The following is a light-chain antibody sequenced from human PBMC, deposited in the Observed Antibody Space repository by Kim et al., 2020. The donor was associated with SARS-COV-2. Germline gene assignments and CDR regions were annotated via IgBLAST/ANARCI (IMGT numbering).Light chain of an antibody. Sequence: QSITISCTGTSSDVGGYNYVSWYQQHPDKAPKLMIYDVSKRPLGVSNRFSGSKSGNTASLTISGLQAEDEADYYCTSYTSGSNYVFGTGTKVT. CDR1: SSDVGGYNY. CDR2: DVS. CDR3: TSYTSGSNYV. V-gene: IGLV2-14*04. J-gene: IGLJ1*01.